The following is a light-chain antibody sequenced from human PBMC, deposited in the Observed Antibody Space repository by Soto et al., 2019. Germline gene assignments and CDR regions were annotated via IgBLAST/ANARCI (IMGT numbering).Light chain of an antibody. Sequence: DIVMTQSPLSLPVTPGEPASISCRSSQSLLNSNGYSYLDWYLQKPGQSPQLLIYLGSNRASGVPDRFSGSGSGTDFTLKISRVEAEDVGVYYCMQALHSPLTFGGGTKVEIK. V-gene: IGKV2-28*01. CDR1: QSLLNSNGYSY. CDR2: LGS. CDR3: MQALHSPLT. J-gene: IGKJ4*01.